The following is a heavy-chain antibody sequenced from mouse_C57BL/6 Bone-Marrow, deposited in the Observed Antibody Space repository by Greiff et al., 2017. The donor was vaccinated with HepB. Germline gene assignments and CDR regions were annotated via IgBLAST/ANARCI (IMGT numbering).Heavy chain of an antibody. D-gene: IGHD1-1*01. V-gene: IGHV14-4*01. CDR3: TLYYYGSS. Sequence: VQLQQSGAELVRPGASVKLSCTASGFNIKDDYMHWVKQRPEQGLEWIGWIDPENGDTEYASKFQGKATITADTSSNTAYLQLSSLTSEDTAGYYCTLYYYGSSWGQGTTLTVSS. CDR2: IDPENGDT. CDR1: GFNIKDDY. J-gene: IGHJ2*01.